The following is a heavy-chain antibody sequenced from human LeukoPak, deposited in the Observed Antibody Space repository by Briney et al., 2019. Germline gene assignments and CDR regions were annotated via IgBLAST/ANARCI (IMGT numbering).Heavy chain of an antibody. D-gene: IGHD3-10*01. Sequence: GASVKVSCKASGYTFTGYYMHWVRQAPGQGLEWMGWINPNSGGTNYAQKFQGRVTMTRDTSISTAYMELSRLRSDDTAVYYCARDVGDYKYDPFDYWGQGTLVTVSS. CDR1: GYTFTGYY. CDR3: ARDVGDYKYDPFDY. CDR2: INPNSGGT. V-gene: IGHV1-2*02. J-gene: IGHJ4*02.